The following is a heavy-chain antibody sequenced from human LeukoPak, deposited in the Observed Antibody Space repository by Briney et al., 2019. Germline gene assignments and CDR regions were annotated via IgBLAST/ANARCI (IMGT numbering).Heavy chain of an antibody. D-gene: IGHD2-15*01. V-gene: IGHV3-21*06. Sequence: GSLRLSCAASIFTFSGYSMNWVRQAPGKGLEWVAYISETSSHIYYADSVKGRFTISRDNAKNILYLQMSSLRAEDTAIYYCARDRAPKARIGGMDVWGQGTTVIVSS. CDR3: ARDRAPKARIGGMDV. CDR2: ISETSSHI. CDR1: IFTFSGYS. J-gene: IGHJ6*02.